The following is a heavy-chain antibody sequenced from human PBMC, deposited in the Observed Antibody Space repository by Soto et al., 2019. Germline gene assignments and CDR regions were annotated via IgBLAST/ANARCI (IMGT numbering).Heavy chain of an antibody. CDR1: GYTFTAYY. V-gene: IGHV1-2*02. Sequence: SSVKVSCKHFGYTFTAYYIHWVRQAPGQGLECVGWVDPRSGATNYAQRFQGRVVMTRDMSVHTVYMELSGLTSDDTAIYYCATDEHEAYAVCGQGNPDTVSS. CDR3: ATDEHEAYAV. D-gene: IGHD3-16*01. J-gene: IGHJ4*01. CDR2: VDPRSGAT.